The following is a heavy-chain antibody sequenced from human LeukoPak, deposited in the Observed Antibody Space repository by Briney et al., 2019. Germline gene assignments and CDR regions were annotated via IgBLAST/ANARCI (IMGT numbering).Heavy chain of an antibody. CDR3: AKDTHSGYDFGY. CDR2: IRSDGSDT. D-gene: IGHD5-12*01. J-gene: IGHJ4*02. V-gene: IGHV3-74*01. CDR1: GFTFSDTW. Sequence: GGSLRLSCAASGFTFSDTWMHWVRQAPGEGLVWVSRIRSDGSDTRYAESVKGRFTISRDNSKNTLYLQMNSLRAEDTAVYYCAKDTHSGYDFGYWGQGTLVTVSS.